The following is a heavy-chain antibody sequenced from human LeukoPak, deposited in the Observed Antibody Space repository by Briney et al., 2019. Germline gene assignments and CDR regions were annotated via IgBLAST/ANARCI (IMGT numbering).Heavy chain of an antibody. J-gene: IGHJ4*02. V-gene: IGHV4-34*01. CDR1: GGSFSGYY. D-gene: IGHD3-10*01. CDR3: ATTNVLLWFGELSKTAYFDY. CDR2: VNHSGST. Sequence: PSETLSLTCAVYGGSFSGYYWNWIRQPPGKGLEWLGEVNHSGSTNYNPSLKSRVTISVDTSKTQFSLKLSSVTAADTAVYYCATTNVLLWFGELSKTAYFDYWGQGTLVTVSS.